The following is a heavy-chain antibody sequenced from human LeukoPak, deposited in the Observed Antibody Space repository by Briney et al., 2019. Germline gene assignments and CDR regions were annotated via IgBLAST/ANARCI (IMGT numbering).Heavy chain of an antibody. Sequence: GRSLRLSCAASGFTFSSYGMHWVRQAPGKGLEWVAVIWYDGSNKYYADSVKGRFTISRDNSENTLYLQMNSLRAEDTAVYYCAKDSLRDYYDSSGYYGYWGQGTLVTVSS. V-gene: IGHV3-33*06. CDR1: GFTFSSYG. D-gene: IGHD3-22*01. CDR3: AKDSLRDYYDSSGYYGY. J-gene: IGHJ4*02. CDR2: IWYDGSNK.